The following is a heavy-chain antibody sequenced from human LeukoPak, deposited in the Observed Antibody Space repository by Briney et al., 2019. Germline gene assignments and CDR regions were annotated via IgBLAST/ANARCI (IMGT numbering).Heavy chain of an antibody. CDR2: IIPILGIA. Sequence: SVKVSCKASGGTFSSYAISWVRQAPGQGLEWMGRIIPILGIANYAQKLQGRVTITADKSTSTAYMELSSLRSEDTAVYYCARETAAAGSEFDYWGQGTLVTVSS. D-gene: IGHD2-2*01. CDR3: ARETAAAGSEFDY. V-gene: IGHV1-69*04. J-gene: IGHJ4*02. CDR1: GGTFSSYA.